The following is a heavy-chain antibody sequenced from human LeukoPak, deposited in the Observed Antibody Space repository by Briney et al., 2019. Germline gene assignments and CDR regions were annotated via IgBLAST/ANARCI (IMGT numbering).Heavy chain of an antibody. V-gene: IGHV4-30-4*01. CDR1: GGSISSGDYY. CDR2: IYYTGST. J-gene: IGHJ5*02. CDR3: ARERYCSGGICYSDNWFDP. D-gene: IGHD2-15*01. Sequence: PSQTLSLTCTVSGGSISSGDYYWSWIRQPPGKVLEWIGCIYYTGSTYYNPSLKSRVTISVDASRNQFSLKLSSVTAADTAVYYCARERYCSGGICYSDNWFDPWGQGTLVTVSS.